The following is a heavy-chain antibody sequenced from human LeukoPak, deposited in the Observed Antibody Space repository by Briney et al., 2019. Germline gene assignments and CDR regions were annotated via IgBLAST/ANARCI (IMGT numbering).Heavy chain of an antibody. CDR3: ARAYYGSGGSLTHTDFDY. CDR2: ISAYNGNT. D-gene: IGHD3-10*01. Sequence: GASVKVSCKASGYTFTNYVISWVRQAPGQGLEWMGWISAYNGNTNYAQKLQDRVTMTTDTSTSTAYMGLRSLRSDDTAVYYCARAYYGSGGSLTHTDFDYWGQGALVTVSP. J-gene: IGHJ4*02. V-gene: IGHV1-18*04. CDR1: GYTFTNYV.